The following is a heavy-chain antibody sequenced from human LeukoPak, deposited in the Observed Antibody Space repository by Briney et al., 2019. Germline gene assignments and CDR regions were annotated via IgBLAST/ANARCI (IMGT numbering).Heavy chain of an antibody. CDR3: ARLHDYGDYRGAFDI. D-gene: IGHD4-17*01. V-gene: IGHV4-59*11. J-gene: IGHJ3*02. CDR2: IYYTGTR. CDR1: GGSISSHY. Sequence: TSETLSLTCTVSGGSISSHYWSWIRQPPGKGLEWIAYIYYTGTRNYNPSLKSRVTISVDRSKNQFSLNLTSVTAADTAVYYCARLHDYGDYRGAFDIWGQGTMVTVSS.